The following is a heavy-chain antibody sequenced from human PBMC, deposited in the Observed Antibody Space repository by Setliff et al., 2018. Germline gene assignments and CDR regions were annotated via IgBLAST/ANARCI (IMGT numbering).Heavy chain of an antibody. CDR2: ISGTASSK. Sequence: LRLSCAASGFSFTDYYMSWIRQAPGKGLEWVSYISGTASSKYYADSVKGRFTISRDNAKNSLYLQINSLRADDTAVYYCARMGDYDPYYFDSWGQGTLVTVSS. D-gene: IGHD4-17*01. V-gene: IGHV3-11*04. CDR3: ARMGDYDPYYFDS. CDR1: GFSFTDYY. J-gene: IGHJ4*02.